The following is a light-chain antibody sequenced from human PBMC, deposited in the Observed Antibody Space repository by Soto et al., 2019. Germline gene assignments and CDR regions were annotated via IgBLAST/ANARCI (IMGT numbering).Light chain of an antibody. CDR1: QSVSSP. V-gene: IGKV3-20*01. CDR3: QQYEISPPIT. J-gene: IGKJ5*01. Sequence: EIVLTQSPAAMSVSPGERATLSCRASQSVSSPLAWYQQKPGQAPRLLIYGASRRATDIPDRFSGSGSGTDFTLTVTRLEPEDFAMYYCQQYEISPPITFGQGTRLEIK. CDR2: GAS.